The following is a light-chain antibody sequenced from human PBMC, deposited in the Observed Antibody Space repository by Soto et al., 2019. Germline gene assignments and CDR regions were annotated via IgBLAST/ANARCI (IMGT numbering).Light chain of an antibody. CDR1: QSVRSY. CDR2: GAS. V-gene: IGKV3-15*01. Sequence: EIVMTQSPATLSVSPGDRATLSCRASQSVRSYLAWYQQKPGQSPRLLISGASTRATGFPARFSGSGSGTEFTPTISNLQSEDFAVYYCQQYNNWPYTFGQGTKLEIK. CDR3: QQYNNWPYT. J-gene: IGKJ2*01.